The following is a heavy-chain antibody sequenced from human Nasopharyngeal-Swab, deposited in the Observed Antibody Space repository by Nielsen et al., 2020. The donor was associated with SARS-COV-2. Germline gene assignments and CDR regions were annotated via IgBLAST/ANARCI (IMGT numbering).Heavy chain of an antibody. CDR2: IYYSGST. CDR3: ARHKYCSSTSCYFRREKAFYYYMDV. D-gene: IGHD2-2*01. Sequence: GSLRLSCTVSGGSISSSSYYWGWIRQPPGKGLEWIGSIYYSGSTYYNPSLKSRVTISVDTSKNQFSLKLSSVTAADTAVYYCARHKYCSSTSCYFRREKAFYYYMDVWGKGTTVTVSS. J-gene: IGHJ6*03. V-gene: IGHV4-39*01. CDR1: GGSISSSSYY.